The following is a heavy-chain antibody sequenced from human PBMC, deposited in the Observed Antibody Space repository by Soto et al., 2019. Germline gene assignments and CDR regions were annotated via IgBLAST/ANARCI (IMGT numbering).Heavy chain of an antibody. Sequence: SVKVSCKASGGTFSSYAISWVGQAPGQGLEWMGGIIPIFGTANYAQKFQGRVTITADESTSTAYMELSSLRSEDTAVYYCARDTYYYGSGPGADSVWGQGTTVTVSS. D-gene: IGHD3-10*01. CDR2: IIPIFGTA. V-gene: IGHV1-69*13. CDR1: GGTFSSYA. CDR3: ARDTYYYGSGPGADSV. J-gene: IGHJ6*02.